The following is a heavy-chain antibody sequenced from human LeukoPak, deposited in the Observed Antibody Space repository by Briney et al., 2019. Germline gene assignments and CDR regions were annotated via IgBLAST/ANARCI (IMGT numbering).Heavy chain of an antibody. CDR3: AKSHYDSSGYSPDWYFDL. D-gene: IGHD3-22*01. CDR2: ISSSSSTI. J-gene: IGHJ2*01. Sequence: GGSLRLSCAASGFTFSSYSMNWVRQAPGKGLEWVSYISSSSSTIYYADSVKGRFTISRDNAKNSLYLQMNSLRAEDTAVYYCAKSHYDSSGYSPDWYFDLWGRGTLVTVSS. V-gene: IGHV3-48*01. CDR1: GFTFSSYS.